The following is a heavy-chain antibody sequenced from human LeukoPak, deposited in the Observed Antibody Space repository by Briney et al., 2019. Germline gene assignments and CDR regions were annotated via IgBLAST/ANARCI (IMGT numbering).Heavy chain of an antibody. J-gene: IGHJ6*03. CDR2: IYYSGST. Sequence: SETLSLTCTVSGGSISSSSYYWGWIRQPPGKGLERIGSIYYSGSTYCNPSLKSRVTISVDTSKNQFSLKLSSVTAADTAVYYCARANDYGDYGGYYMDVWGKGTTVTISS. CDR3: ARANDYGDYGGYYMDV. V-gene: IGHV4-39*01. CDR1: GGSISSSSYY. D-gene: IGHD4-17*01.